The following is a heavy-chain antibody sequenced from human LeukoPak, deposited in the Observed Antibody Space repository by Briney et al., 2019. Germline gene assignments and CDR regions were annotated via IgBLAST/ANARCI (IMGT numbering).Heavy chain of an antibody. D-gene: IGHD1-1*01. J-gene: IGHJ4*02. Sequence: SETLSLTCTVSGGSISSSSYYWGWIRQPPGKGLEWIGSIYYSGSTYYNPSLKSRVTISVDTSKNQFSLKLRSVTAADTAMYYCARRTTGTLAPIDYWGQGTLVTVSS. V-gene: IGHV4-39*07. CDR1: GGSISSSSYY. CDR2: IYYSGST. CDR3: ARRTTGTLAPIDY.